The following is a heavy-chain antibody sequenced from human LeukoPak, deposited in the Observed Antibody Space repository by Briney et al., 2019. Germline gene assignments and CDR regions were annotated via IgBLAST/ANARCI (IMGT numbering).Heavy chain of an antibody. CDR2: ISSSSSYI. Sequence: GGSLRLSCAASGFTFSSYGMSWVRQAPGKGLEWVSSISSSSSYIYYADSVKGRFTISRDNAKNSLYLQMNSLRAEDTAVYYCARETIAVAGIGYWGQGTLVTVSS. J-gene: IGHJ4*02. D-gene: IGHD6-19*01. CDR3: ARETIAVAGIGY. V-gene: IGHV3-21*01. CDR1: GFTFSSYG.